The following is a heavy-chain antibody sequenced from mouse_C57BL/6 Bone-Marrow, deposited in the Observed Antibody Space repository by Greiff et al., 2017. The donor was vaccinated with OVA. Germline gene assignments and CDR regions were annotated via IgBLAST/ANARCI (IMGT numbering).Heavy chain of an antibody. D-gene: IGHD2-5*01. Sequence: DVKLVESGGGLVKPGGSLKLSCAASGFTFSSYAMSWVRQTPEKRLEWVATISDGGSYTYYPDNVKGRFTISRDNAKNNLYLQMSHLKSEDTAMYYCARDPPYYSNYDAMDYWGQGTSVTVSS. CDR1: GFTFSSYA. J-gene: IGHJ4*01. CDR3: ARDPPYYSNYDAMDY. CDR2: ISDGGSYT. V-gene: IGHV5-4*01.